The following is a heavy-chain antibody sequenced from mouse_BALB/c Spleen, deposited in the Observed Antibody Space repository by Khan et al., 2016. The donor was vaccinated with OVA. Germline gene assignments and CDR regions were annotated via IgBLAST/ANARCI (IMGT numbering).Heavy chain of an antibody. CDR3: ARAYYRYDGYYAMDY. D-gene: IGHD2-14*01. Sequence: QVQLKESGPGLVAPSQSLSSTCTVSGFSLSRYDIHWVRQPPGMGLEWLGVIWGGGGTDYNSTLKSRLSISKDNSKSQVFLKMNSLQTDDTAMYYCARAYYRYDGYYAMDYWGQGTSVTVSS. J-gene: IGHJ4*01. V-gene: IGHV2-6-4*01. CDR2: IWGGGGT. CDR1: GFSLSRYD.